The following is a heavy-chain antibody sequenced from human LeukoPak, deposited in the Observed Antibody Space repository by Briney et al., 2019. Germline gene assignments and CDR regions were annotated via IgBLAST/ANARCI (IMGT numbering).Heavy chain of an antibody. J-gene: IGHJ4*02. CDR2: ISYDGSNK. Sequence: PGRSLRLSCAASGFTFSSYAIHWVRQAPGKGLEWVAVISYDGSNKYYADSVKGRFTISRDNSKNTLYLQMNSLRAEDTAVYYCARDQGGGHKGFDYWGQGTLVTVSS. CDR3: ARDQGGGHKGFDY. CDR1: GFTFSSYA. D-gene: IGHD2-21*01. V-gene: IGHV3-30-3*01.